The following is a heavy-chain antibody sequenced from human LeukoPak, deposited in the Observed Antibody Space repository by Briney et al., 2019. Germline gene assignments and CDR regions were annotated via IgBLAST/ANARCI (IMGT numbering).Heavy chain of an antibody. V-gene: IGHV1-2*02. CDR1: GYTFTGYY. J-gene: IGHJ4*02. CDR2: INPNSGGT. Sequence: GASVKVSCKASGYTFTGYYMHWVRPAPGQGLEWMGWINPNSGGTNYAQKFQGRVTMTRDTSISTAYMELSRLRSDDTAVYYCARRSRYGLRGSENDYWGQGTLVTVSS. CDR3: ARRSRYGLRGSENDY. D-gene: IGHD3-10*01.